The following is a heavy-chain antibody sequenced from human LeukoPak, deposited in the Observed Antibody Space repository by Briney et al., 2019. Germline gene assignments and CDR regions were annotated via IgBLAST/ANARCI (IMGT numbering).Heavy chain of an antibody. D-gene: IGHD4-17*01. Sequence: PGGSLRLSCAASGLTVSSKYMSWVRQAPGKGLEWVSVIYNNGNTHYADSVKGRFTISRDNSKNTLYLQMNSLRAKDTAVYYCARVGGDQVGYWGQGTLVTVSS. CDR1: GLTVSSKY. V-gene: IGHV3-53*01. CDR3: ARVGGDQVGY. J-gene: IGHJ4*02. CDR2: IYNNGNT.